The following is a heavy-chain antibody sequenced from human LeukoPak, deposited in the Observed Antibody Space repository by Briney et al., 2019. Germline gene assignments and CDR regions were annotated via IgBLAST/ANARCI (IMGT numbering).Heavy chain of an antibody. Sequence: AASVKVSCKTSGYTFTGYYIHWVRQAPGQGLEWMGWIDPNSGGTNYAQKFQGRVTMTRDTSISTAYMELSRLTPADTAVYRCATPSSSSWYGFDPWGQGTLVTVSS. V-gene: IGHV1-2*02. J-gene: IGHJ5*02. CDR3: ATPSSSSWYGFDP. CDR2: IDPNSGGT. D-gene: IGHD6-13*01. CDR1: GYTFTGYY.